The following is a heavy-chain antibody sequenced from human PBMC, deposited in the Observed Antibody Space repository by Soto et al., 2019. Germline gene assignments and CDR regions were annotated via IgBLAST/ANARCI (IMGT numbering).Heavy chain of an antibody. CDR2: IIPIFGIP. Sequence: QVQLVQSGAEVKKPGSSVKVSCKASGGTFSSYAISWVRQAPGQGLEWMGGIIPIFGIPKYAQKFQGRVTINADKSASTAYMELSSLRSEDTAVYYCATMYCSTSSGSPFSGYWGQGTLVTVSS. J-gene: IGHJ4*02. CDR1: GGTFSSYA. D-gene: IGHD2-2*01. V-gene: IGHV1-69*17. CDR3: ATMYCSTSSGSPFSGY.